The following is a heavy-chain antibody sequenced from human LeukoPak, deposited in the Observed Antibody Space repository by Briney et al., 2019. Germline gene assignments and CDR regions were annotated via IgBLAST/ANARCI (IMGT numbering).Heavy chain of an antibody. Sequence: GGSLRRSCAASGFTFSGSAMHWVRQASGKGLGWVGRIRSKANNYATAYAASVKGRFSISRDDSKNTAYLQVNSLKTEDTAVYYCTRTRDGQNYEYNYYHGMDVWGQGTTVTVSS. J-gene: IGHJ6*02. V-gene: IGHV3-73*01. CDR2: IRSKANNYAT. D-gene: IGHD5-24*01. CDR3: TRTRDGQNYEYNYYHGMDV. CDR1: GFTFSGSA.